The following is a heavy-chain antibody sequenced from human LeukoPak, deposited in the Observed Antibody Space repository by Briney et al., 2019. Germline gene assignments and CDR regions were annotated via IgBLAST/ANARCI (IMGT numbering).Heavy chain of an antibody. Sequence: GGTLRLSCAASGFIFSRYGMSWVRQAPGKGLEWVSAISGSGGTTYYADSVKGRFTISRDNSKNTLYLQMNSLRAEDTAVYYCAKDHPLIAAADDYFDYWGQGTLVTVSS. CDR1: GFIFSRYG. D-gene: IGHD6-13*01. J-gene: IGHJ4*02. CDR3: AKDHPLIAAADDYFDY. V-gene: IGHV3-23*01. CDR2: ISGSGGTT.